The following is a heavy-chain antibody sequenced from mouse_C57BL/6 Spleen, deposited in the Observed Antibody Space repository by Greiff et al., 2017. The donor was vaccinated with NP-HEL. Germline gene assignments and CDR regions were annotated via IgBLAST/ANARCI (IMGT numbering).Heavy chain of an antibody. V-gene: IGHV1-15*01. CDR1: GYTFTDYD. CDR3: TRSNYGDWFAY. J-gene: IGHJ3*01. D-gene: IGHD2-5*01. CDR2: IDPETGGT. Sequence: QVQLKESGAELVRPGASVTLSCKASGYTFTDYDMHWVKQTPVHGLEWIGAIDPETGGTAYNQKFKGKAILTADKSSSTAYMELRSLTSEDSAVYYCTRSNYGDWFAYWGQGTLVTVSA.